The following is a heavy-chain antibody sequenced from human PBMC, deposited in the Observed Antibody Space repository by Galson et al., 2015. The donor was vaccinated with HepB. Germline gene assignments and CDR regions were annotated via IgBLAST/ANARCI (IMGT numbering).Heavy chain of an antibody. Sequence: SVKVSCKASGYTFNIYGMTWVRQAPGQGLEWMGWISAYNGKTNYAQKFQGRVTMTTDTSTSTAYMELRSPISDDTAVYYCVRDHGGGHGDYHWFDPWGQGTLVTVSS. CDR1: GYTFNIYG. J-gene: IGHJ5*02. V-gene: IGHV1-18*04. CDR3: VRDHGGGHGDYHWFDP. D-gene: IGHD4-17*01. CDR2: ISAYNGKT.